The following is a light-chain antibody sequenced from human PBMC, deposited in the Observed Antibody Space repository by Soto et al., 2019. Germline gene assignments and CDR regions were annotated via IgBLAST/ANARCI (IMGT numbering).Light chain of an antibody. CDR2: DVS. V-gene: IGKV1-5*01. CDR3: QQYNSYSLT. Sequence: DIQMTQSPSTLSASVGDRVTITCRASQTLSSLLAWYQQKPGKAPKLLIYDVSSLESGVPSRFSGSGSGTEFTLTISSLQPDDFATYYCQQYNSYSLTFGGGTKVEIK. J-gene: IGKJ4*01. CDR1: QTLSSL.